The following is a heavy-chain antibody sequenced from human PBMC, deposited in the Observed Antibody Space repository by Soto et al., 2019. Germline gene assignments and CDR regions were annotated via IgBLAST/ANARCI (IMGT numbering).Heavy chain of an antibody. Sequence: SETLSLTCTVSGGSISRYYWSWIRQPPGKGLEWIGYIYYSGSTNYNPSLKSRVTISVDTSKNQFSLKLSSVTAADTAVYYCARVSLLRRADWFDPWGQGTLVTVSS. CDR2: IYYSGST. CDR3: ARVSLLRRADWFDP. V-gene: IGHV4-59*01. J-gene: IGHJ5*02. CDR1: GGSISRYY.